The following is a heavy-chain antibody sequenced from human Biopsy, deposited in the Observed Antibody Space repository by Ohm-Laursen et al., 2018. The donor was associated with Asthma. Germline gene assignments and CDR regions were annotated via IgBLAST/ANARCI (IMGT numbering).Heavy chain of an antibody. V-gene: IGHV2-5*01. J-gene: IGHJ4*01. CDR2: IYWSNTK. CDR1: GFSLTSTGVG. CDR3: AHTIPSFDPLTGFLGSYFDY. Sequence: TQTLTLTRSFSGFSLTSTGVGVGWLRQPPGKAPEWLALIYWSNTKRYSPSLETRLSISGDTSKNQVVLTLTNLDPVDTATYFCAHTIPSFDPLTGFLGSYFDYWGLGTLVSVSS. D-gene: IGHD3-9*01.